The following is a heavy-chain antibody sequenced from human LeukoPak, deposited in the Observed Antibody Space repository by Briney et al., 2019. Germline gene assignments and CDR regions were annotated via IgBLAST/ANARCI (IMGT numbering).Heavy chain of an antibody. CDR2: INPNSGGT. Sequence: EASVKVSCKASGYTFTSYDINWVRQAPGQGLEWMGWINPNSGGTNYAQKFQGRVTMTRDTSISTAYMELSRLRSDDTAVYYCARLGNDYDFWSGYQPHDYWGQGTLVTVSS. J-gene: IGHJ4*02. CDR3: ARLGNDYDFWSGYQPHDY. D-gene: IGHD3-3*01. CDR1: GYTFTSYD. V-gene: IGHV1-2*02.